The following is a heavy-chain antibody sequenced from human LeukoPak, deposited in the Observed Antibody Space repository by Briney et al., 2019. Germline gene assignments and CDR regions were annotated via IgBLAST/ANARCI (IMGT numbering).Heavy chain of an antibody. Sequence: SVRVTCTASGGIFSSYAISWVRQAPGQGLEWMGRIIPILGIANYAQKFQGRVTITADKSTSTAYMDLSSLRSEDTAVYYCARAPLNGYTSGWYSFDYWGQGTLVTVSS. CDR1: GGIFSSYA. CDR3: ARAPLNGYTSGWYSFDY. J-gene: IGHJ4*02. V-gene: IGHV1-69*04. CDR2: IIPILGIA. D-gene: IGHD6-19*01.